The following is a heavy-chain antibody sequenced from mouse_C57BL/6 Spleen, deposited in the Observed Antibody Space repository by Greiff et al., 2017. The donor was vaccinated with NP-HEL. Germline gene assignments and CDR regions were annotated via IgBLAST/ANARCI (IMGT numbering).Heavy chain of an antibody. CDR2: IDPSDSET. Sequence: QVQLKQPGAELVRPGSSVKLSCKASGYTFTSYWMHWVKQRPIQGLEWIGNIDPSDSETHYNQKFKDKATLTVDKSSSTAYMQLSSLTSEDSAVYYCARGGIPPYYFDYWGQGTTLTVSS. D-gene: IGHD5-1-1*01. CDR1: GYTFTSYW. J-gene: IGHJ2*01. CDR3: ARGGIPPYYFDY. V-gene: IGHV1-52*01.